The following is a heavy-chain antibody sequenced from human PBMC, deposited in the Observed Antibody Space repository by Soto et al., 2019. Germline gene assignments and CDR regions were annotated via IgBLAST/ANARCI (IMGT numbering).Heavy chain of an antibody. Sequence: SETLSLTCTVSGGSISSYYWSWIRQPPGKGLEWIGYIYYSGSTNYNPSLKSRVTISVDTSKNQFSLKLSSVTAADTAVYYCAREWYSGSYLVDYFDYWGQGTLVTVSS. J-gene: IGHJ4*02. D-gene: IGHD1-26*01. CDR2: IYYSGST. V-gene: IGHV4-59*01. CDR3: AREWYSGSYLVDYFDY. CDR1: GGSISSYY.